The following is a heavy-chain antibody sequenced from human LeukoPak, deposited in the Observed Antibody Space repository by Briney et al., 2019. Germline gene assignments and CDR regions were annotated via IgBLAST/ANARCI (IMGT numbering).Heavy chain of an antibody. CDR1: GGSFSGYY. J-gene: IGHJ4*02. CDR2: INHSGST. D-gene: IGHD5-24*01. V-gene: IGHV4-34*01. CDR3: ARDGYNYYFDS. Sequence: TSETLSLTCAVYGGSFSGYYWSWIRQPPGKGLEWIGEINHSGSTNYNPSLKSRVTISVDTSKNQFSLKLSSVTAADTAVYYCARDGYNYYFDSWGQGTLVTVSS.